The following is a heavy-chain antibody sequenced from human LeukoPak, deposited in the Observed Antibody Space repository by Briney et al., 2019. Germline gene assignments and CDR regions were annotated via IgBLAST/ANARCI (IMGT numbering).Heavy chain of an antibody. V-gene: IGHV3-66*02. CDR1: GFTVSSNY. CDR3: AKYYYDSSGYYPYYYYMDV. J-gene: IGHJ6*03. D-gene: IGHD3-22*01. Sequence: GGSLRLSCAASGFTVSSNYMSWVREAPGKGLEWVSVIYSGGSTYYADSVKGRFTIYRDNSKNTLYLQMNSLRAEDTAVYYCAKYYYDSSGYYPYYYYMDVWGKGTTVTVSS. CDR2: IYSGGST.